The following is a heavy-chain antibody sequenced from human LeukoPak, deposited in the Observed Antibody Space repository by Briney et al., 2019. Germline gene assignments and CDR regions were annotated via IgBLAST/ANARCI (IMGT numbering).Heavy chain of an antibody. CDR1: GFTFDDYG. Sequence: GGSLRLSCAASGFTFDDYGMSWVRQAPGKGLEWVSGINWNGGSTGYADSVKGRFTISRDNAKNMVYLQMNSLRAEDTAVYYCARDPFYGDADFDYWGQGTLVTVSS. J-gene: IGHJ4*02. CDR2: INWNGGST. CDR3: ARDPFYGDADFDY. V-gene: IGHV3-20*04. D-gene: IGHD4-17*01.